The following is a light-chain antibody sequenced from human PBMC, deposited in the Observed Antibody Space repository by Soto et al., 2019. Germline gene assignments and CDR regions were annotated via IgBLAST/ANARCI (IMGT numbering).Light chain of an antibody. CDR1: SSDVGSYNL. J-gene: IGLJ2*01. CDR2: EGS. CDR3: GSYAGSSTLV. Sequence: QSALTQPASVSGSPGQSITISCTGTSSDVGSYNLVSWYQQHPGKAPKLMIYEGSKRPSGVSNRFSGSKSGNTASLTISGLQAEDEAYYCWGSYAGSSTLVFGGGTKLTVL. V-gene: IGLV2-23*01.